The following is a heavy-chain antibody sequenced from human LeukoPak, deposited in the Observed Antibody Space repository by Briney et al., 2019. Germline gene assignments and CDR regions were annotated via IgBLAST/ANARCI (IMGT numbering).Heavy chain of an antibody. Sequence: SETLSLTCTVSSGSISTSSWSWIRQPPGKGLEWIGYIYYTGSTEYHPSLKSRVTISLDTSKNQFSLKLTSVTAADTAVYYCARVYQSAEYYFDYWGQGNLVSVSS. J-gene: IGHJ4*02. CDR1: SGSISTSS. V-gene: IGHV4-59*01. D-gene: IGHD2-2*01. CDR3: ARVYQSAEYYFDY. CDR2: IYYTGST.